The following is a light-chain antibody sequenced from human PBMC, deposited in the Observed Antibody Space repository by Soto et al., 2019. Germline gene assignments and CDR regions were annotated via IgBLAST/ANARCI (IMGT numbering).Light chain of an antibody. J-gene: IGLJ2*01. V-gene: IGLV3-1*01. CDR1: KLGDKY. Sequence: SYELTQPPSVYVSPGQTASITCSGAKLGDKYACWYHQKPGQSPVLVIYQDSNRPSGIPERFSGSNSGNTATLTISGTQAMDEADYYCQAWDSSTHVVFGGGTKLTVL. CDR2: QDS. CDR3: QAWDSSTHVV.